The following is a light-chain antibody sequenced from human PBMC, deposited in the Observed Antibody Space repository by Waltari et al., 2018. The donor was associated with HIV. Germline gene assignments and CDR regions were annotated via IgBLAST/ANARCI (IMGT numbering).Light chain of an antibody. CDR3: ATWDGSLGGVYV. V-gene: IGLV1-47*01. CDR2: RAN. J-gene: IGLJ1*01. Sequence: QSVLTQPPSASGTPGQRVTISCSGTTSNVGSNFVSWYQQLPGTAPKPLVYRANRRPSGVPDRFSGSKSGASASLAISGLRSEDEGDYYCATWDGSLGGVYVFGTGTKVTVL. CDR1: TSNVGSNF.